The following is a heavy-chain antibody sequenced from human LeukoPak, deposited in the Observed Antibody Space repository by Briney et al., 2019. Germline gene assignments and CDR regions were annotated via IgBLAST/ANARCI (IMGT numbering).Heavy chain of an antibody. V-gene: IGHV1-18*04. CDR2: ISAYNGNT. Sequence: GASVKVSCKASGYTFTSYGISWVRQAPGQGLEWMGWISAYNGNTNYAQKLQGRVTMTTDTSTSTAYMELRSLRSDDTAVYCCARERYYYDSSGSNDAFDIWGQGTMVTVSS. D-gene: IGHD3-22*01. CDR3: ARERYYYDSSGSNDAFDI. CDR1: GYTFTSYG. J-gene: IGHJ3*02.